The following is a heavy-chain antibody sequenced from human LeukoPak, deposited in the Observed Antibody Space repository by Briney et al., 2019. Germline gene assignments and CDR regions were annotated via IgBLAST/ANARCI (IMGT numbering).Heavy chain of an antibody. Sequence: SETLSLTCTVSGGSISSYYWSWIRQPPGKGLEWIGYIYYSGSTYYNPSLKSRVTISVDTSKNQFSLKLSSVTAADTAVYYCARDHYDSSGSGDAFDIWGQGTMVTVSS. J-gene: IGHJ3*02. CDR1: GGSISSYY. D-gene: IGHD3-22*01. V-gene: IGHV4-59*12. CDR3: ARDHYDSSGSGDAFDI. CDR2: IYYSGST.